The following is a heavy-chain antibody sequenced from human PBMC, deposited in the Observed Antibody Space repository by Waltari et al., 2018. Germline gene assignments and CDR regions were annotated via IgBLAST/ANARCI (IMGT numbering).Heavy chain of an antibody. J-gene: IGHJ4*02. Sequence: QVQLVQSGAEVKKPGASVKVSCKASGYTFTGYYMHWVRQPPGPGLGWMGWINPNSGGTNYAQKFQGRVTMTRDTSISTAYMELSRLRSDDTAVYYCARGVPSIAVARDLPWNPSDYWGQGTLVTVSS. V-gene: IGHV1-2*02. CDR3: ARGVPSIAVARDLPWNPSDY. D-gene: IGHD6-19*01. CDR2: INPNSGGT. CDR1: GYTFTGYY.